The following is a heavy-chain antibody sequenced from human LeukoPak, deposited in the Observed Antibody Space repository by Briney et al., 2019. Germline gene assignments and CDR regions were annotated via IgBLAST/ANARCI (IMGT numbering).Heavy chain of an antibody. J-gene: IGHJ5*02. CDR3: ATERWGDTSVSWFDP. Sequence: GATVKISCKASGYNFTDYYIHWVQQAPGKGLEWMGRVDPEDGETIYAEKFQGRVTITADTSTDTAYMELSSLRSEDTAVYYCATERWGDTSVSWFDPWGQGTLVTVSS. CDR1: GYNFTDYY. D-gene: IGHD1-26*01. CDR2: VDPEDGET. V-gene: IGHV1-69-2*01.